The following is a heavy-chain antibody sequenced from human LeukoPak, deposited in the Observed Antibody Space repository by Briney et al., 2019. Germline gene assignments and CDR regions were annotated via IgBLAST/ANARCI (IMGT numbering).Heavy chain of an antibody. Sequence: PSETLSLTCTVSGGSMTTHHWNWIRQTPGKGLEWVANIKLDGSEKYYGVSVKGRFTVSRDNAKNSLYLQMNSLRAEDTAVYYCARERFGELLSNSMDVWGQGTTVTVSS. V-gene: IGHV3-7*01. CDR3: ARERFGELLSNSMDV. D-gene: IGHD3-10*01. CDR2: IKLDGSEK. J-gene: IGHJ6*02. CDR1: GGSMTTHH.